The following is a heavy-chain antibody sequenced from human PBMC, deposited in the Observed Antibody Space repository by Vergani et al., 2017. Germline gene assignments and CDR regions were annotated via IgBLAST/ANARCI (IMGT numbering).Heavy chain of an antibody. CDR2: MNHSGST. V-gene: IGHV4-34*01. D-gene: IGHD2-2*01. CDR3: ARATGYCSSTSCYKPDDY. J-gene: IGHJ4*02. CDR1: CGSFSGYY. Sequence: QVQLQQWGAGLLKPSGTLSLTCAVYCGSFSGYYWSWIRQPPGKGLEWIGEMNHSGSTNYNPSLKSRVTISVDTSKNQFSLKLSSVTAADTAVYYCARATGYCSSTSCYKPDDYWGQGTLVTVSS.